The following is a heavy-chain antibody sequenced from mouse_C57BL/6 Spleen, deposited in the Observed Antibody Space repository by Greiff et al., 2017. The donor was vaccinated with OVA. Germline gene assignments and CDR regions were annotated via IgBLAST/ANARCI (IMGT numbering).Heavy chain of an antibody. D-gene: IGHD1-1*02. CDR2: IDPSDSYT. J-gene: IGHJ2*01. CDR3: ARGNVGSVYDFDY. Sequence: QVQLQQPGAELVTPGASVKLSCRASGYTFTSYWMQWVKQRPGPGLEWIGEIDPSDSYTNYNQKFKGKATLTVDTSASTAYMQLSSLTSEDSAVNYCARGNVGSVYDFDYWGQGTTLTVSS. CDR1: GYTFTSYW. V-gene: IGHV1-50*01.